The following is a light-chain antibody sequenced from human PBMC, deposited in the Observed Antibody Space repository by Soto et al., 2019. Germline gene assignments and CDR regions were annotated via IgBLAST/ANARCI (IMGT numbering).Light chain of an antibody. CDR3: QQYNNWPWT. CDR1: QSIRSN. Sequence: EIVLTQSPGTLSLSPGERATLSCRASQSIRSNYLAWYQQKPGQAPRLLIYGASTRAPGFPARFSGSGSGTDFTLTISSLQSEDFAVYYCQQYNNWPWTFGQGTKVDIK. V-gene: IGKV3-15*01. J-gene: IGKJ1*01. CDR2: GAS.